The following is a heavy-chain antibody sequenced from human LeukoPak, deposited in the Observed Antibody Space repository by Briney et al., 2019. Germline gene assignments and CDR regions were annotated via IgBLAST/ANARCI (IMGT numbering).Heavy chain of an antibody. Sequence: SVKVSCKASGYTFTSYGISWVRQAPGQGLEWMGWISAYNGNTNYAQRLQGRVTMTTDTSTSTAYMELRSLRSDDTAVYYCARNFRVLNWFDPWGQGTLVTVSS. CDR3: ARNFRVLNWFDP. D-gene: IGHD3-3*01. CDR1: GYTFTSYG. V-gene: IGHV1-18*01. J-gene: IGHJ5*02. CDR2: ISAYNGNT.